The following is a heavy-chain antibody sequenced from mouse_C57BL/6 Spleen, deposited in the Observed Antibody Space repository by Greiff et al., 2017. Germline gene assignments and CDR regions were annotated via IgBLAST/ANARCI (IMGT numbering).Heavy chain of an antibody. J-gene: IGHJ2*01. Sequence: QVQLQQPGTELVKPGASVKLSCKASGYTFTSYWMHWVKQRPGPGLEWIGNINPSNGGTYYNEKFKSKATLTVDKSPSTAYMQLSSRTSEDSAFYCWARGPYYFGYWGQSTTRTGSS. CDR1: GYTFTSYW. CDR3: ARGPYYFGY. V-gene: IGHV1-53*01. CDR2: INPSNGGT.